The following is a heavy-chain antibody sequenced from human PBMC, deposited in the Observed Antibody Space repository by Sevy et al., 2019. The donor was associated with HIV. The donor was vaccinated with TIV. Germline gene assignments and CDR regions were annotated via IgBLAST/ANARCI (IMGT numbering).Heavy chain of an antibody. CDR3: TRGEVQLWPSGFDY. V-gene: IGHV4-4*07. J-gene: IGHJ4*02. CDR2: IYTSGRT. Sequence: SETLSPTCTVSGDSISSYYWSWIRQPAGKGLEWIGRIYTSGRTNYNPSLKSRVTMSVDTSKNQFSLKLRSVTAADTAVYFCTRGEVQLWPSGFDYWGQGTLVTVSS. D-gene: IGHD1-1*01. CDR1: GDSISSYY.